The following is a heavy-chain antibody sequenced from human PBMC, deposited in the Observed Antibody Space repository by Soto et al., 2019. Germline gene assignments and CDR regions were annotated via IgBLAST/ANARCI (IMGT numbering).Heavy chain of an antibody. V-gene: IGHV1-69*13. J-gene: IGHJ6*02. CDR3: ARGGYCSGGSCYSYYYYGMDV. CDR1: GGTFSSYA. Sequence: SVKVSCKASGGTFSSYAISWVRQAPGQGLEWMGGIIPIFGTANYAQKFQGRVTITADESTSTAYMELSSLRSEDTAVYYCARGGYCSGGSCYSYYYYGMDVWGQGPTVSVSS. D-gene: IGHD2-15*01. CDR2: IIPIFGTA.